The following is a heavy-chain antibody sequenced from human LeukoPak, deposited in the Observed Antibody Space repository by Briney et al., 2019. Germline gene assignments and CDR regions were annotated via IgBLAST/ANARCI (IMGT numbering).Heavy chain of an antibody. D-gene: IGHD3-22*01. V-gene: IGHV4-34*01. J-gene: IGHJ6*03. CDR3: ARVVGPLSDSSGYYYGYYMDV. CDR1: GGSFSGYY. Sequence: ASETLSLTCAVYGGSFSGYYWSWIRQPPGKGLEWIGEINHSGSTNYNPSLKSRVTISVGTSKNQFSLKLSSVTAADTAVYYCARVVGPLSDSSGYYYGYYMDVWGKGTTVTVSS. CDR2: INHSGST.